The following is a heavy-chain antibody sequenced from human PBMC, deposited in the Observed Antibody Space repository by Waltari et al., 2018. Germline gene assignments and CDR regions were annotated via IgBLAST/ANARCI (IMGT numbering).Heavy chain of an antibody. J-gene: IGHJ4*02. Sequence: QVQLQESGPGLVKPSETLSLTCAVSGYSISSGYYWGWIRQPPGKGLEWIGSIYHSGSTYYNPSLKSRVTISVDTSKNQFSLKLSSVTAADTAVYYCARQEWDSSWYFDYWGQGTLVTVSS. CDR2: IYHSGST. D-gene: IGHD6-13*01. V-gene: IGHV4-38-2*01. CDR3: ARQEWDSSWYFDY. CDR1: GYSISSGYY.